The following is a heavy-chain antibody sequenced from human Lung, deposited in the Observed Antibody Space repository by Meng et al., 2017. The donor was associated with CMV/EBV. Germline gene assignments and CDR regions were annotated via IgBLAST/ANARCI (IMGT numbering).Heavy chain of an antibody. CDR2: IYSGGGST. CDR3: AKASLSYYSDSSAYYFFDF. V-gene: IGHV3-23*03. Sequence: SXKASGFTFSSYAMSWVRQAPGKGLEWVSVIYSGGGSTYYADSVKGRFAISRDNSKNTLNLQMNSLRAEDTAIYYCAKASLSYYSDSSAYYFFDFWXQGPLVTVSS. D-gene: IGHD3-22*01. CDR1: GFTFSSYA. J-gene: IGHJ4*02.